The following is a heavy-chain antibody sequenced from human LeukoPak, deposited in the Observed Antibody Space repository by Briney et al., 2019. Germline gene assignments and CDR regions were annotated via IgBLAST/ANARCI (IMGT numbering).Heavy chain of an antibody. Sequence: SETLSLTCTVSGDSISNYYWSWIRQPPGKGLEWIGYIYYSGSTNYNPSLKSRVTISVDTSKDQFSLNLSSVTAADTDVYYCARDSGGPSDYWGQGTLVTVSS. D-gene: IGHD4-23*01. CDR1: GDSISNYY. CDR2: IYYSGST. J-gene: IGHJ4*02. V-gene: IGHV4-59*01. CDR3: ARDSGGPSDY.